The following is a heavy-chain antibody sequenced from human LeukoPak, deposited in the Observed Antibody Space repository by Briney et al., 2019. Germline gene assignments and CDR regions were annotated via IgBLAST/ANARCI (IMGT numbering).Heavy chain of an antibody. CDR3: ARGYWDGYNLYYFDY. V-gene: IGHV3-30*04. J-gene: IGHJ4*02. CDR2: IPYDGSNK. CDR1: GFTFSSYA. Sequence: GGSLRLSCAASGFTFSSYAMHWVRQAPGKGLEWVAVIPYDGSNKYYADSVKGRFTISRDNSKNTLYLQMNSLRAEDTAVYYCARGYWDGYNLYYFDYWGQGTLVTVSS. D-gene: IGHD5-24*01.